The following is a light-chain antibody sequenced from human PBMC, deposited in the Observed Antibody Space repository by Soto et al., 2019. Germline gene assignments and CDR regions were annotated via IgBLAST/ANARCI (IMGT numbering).Light chain of an antibody. CDR2: EVS. Sequence: QSVLTQPASVSGSPGQSITISCTGTSSDVGGYNYVSWYQQHPGKAPKLMIYEVSNRPSGVSNRFSGSKSGNTASLTISGLQAEDEADYYCQQYRNWPRTFGQGTK. CDR1: SSDVGGYNY. J-gene: IGLJ3*02. V-gene: IGLV2-14*01. CDR3: QQYRNWPRT.